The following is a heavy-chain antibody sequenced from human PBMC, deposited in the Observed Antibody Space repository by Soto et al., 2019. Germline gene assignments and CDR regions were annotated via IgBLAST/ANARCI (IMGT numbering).Heavy chain of an antibody. CDR1: GASITSPYW. D-gene: IGHD1-1*01. V-gene: IGHV4-4*02. CDR3: ARLTEIEVPTTPTRHYYYGMDV. Sequence: QVQLQESGPGLMKPSGTLSLTCAVSGASITSPYWWSWVRQAPGKGLEWIGEVYQSGSTNYNPSLKGRVTISVDKSKNEFSLKLNFVTAADTAVYYCARLTEIEVPTTPTRHYYYGMDVWGQGTTVTVSS. J-gene: IGHJ6*02. CDR2: VYQSGST.